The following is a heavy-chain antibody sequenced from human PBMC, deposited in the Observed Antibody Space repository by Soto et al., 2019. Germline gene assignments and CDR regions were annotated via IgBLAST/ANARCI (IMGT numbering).Heavy chain of an antibody. CDR3: ARWPRYCSSTSCPYDAFDI. CDR2: ISAYNGNT. J-gene: IGHJ3*02. Sequence: ASVKVSCKASGYTFTSYGISWVRQAPGQGLEWMGWISAYNGNTNYAQKLQGRVTMTTDTSTSTAYMELRSLRSDDTAVYYCARWPRYCSSTSCPYDAFDIWGQGTMVTVSS. CDR1: GYTFTSYG. V-gene: IGHV1-18*01. D-gene: IGHD2-2*01.